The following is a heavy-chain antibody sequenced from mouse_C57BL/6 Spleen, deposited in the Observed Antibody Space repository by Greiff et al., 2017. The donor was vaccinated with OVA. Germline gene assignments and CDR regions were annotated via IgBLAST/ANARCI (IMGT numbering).Heavy chain of an antibody. D-gene: IGHD2-1*01. Sequence: VKQRPGQGLEWIGDIYPGSGSTNYNEKFKSKATLTVDTSSSTAYMQLSSLTSEDSAVYYCARDGKGYYYAMDYWGQGTSVTVSS. V-gene: IGHV1-55*01. CDR2: IYPGSGST. CDR3: ARDGKGYYYAMDY. J-gene: IGHJ4*01.